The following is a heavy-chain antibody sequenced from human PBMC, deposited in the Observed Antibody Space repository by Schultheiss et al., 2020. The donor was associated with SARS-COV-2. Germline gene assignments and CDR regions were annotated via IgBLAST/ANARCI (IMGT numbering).Heavy chain of an antibody. V-gene: IGHV3-48*04. CDR3: ARDLPYYDYGDSQGDY. CDR2: ISSSSSTI. Sequence: GGSLRLSCAASGFTFSSYSMNWVRQAPGKGLEWVSYISSSSSTIYYADSVKGRFTISRDNAKNSLYLQMNSLRAEDTAVYYCARDLPYYDYGDSQGDYWGQGTLVTVSS. D-gene: IGHD4-17*01. J-gene: IGHJ4*02. CDR1: GFTFSSYS.